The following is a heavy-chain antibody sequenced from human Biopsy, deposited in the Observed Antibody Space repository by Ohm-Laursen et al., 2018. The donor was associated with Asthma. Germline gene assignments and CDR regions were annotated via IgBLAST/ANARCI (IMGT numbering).Heavy chain of an antibody. CDR3: VHTVRSSDVLSGDSISHFDF. D-gene: IGHD3-3*01. Sequence: TQTLTLTCSFSGFSLDNRGGGVAWIRQSPGKAPEWLGVMHSREGTTYSPTQRGRLTITKDVTKNLVVLIIKTADPVDTGTYFCVHTVRSSDVLSGDSISHFDFWDRGPLVSVSS. V-gene: IGHV2-5*04. CDR2: MHSREGT. CDR1: GFSLDNRGGG. J-gene: IGHJ4*02.